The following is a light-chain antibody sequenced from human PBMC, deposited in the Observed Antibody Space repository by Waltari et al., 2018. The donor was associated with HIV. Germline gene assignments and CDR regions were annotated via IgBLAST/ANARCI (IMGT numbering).Light chain of an antibody. Sequence: DIQMTQSPSSLSDSVGDRVTVSCRANQTISKLLNRYQRKPGKAPNLLISIASNLHCGVPSRFGGSGSGTDFALTISSLQPEDFAVYYCQQTNSAPWTFGQGTKIDIK. CDR2: IAS. J-gene: IGKJ1*01. CDR3: QQTNSAPWT. CDR1: QTISKL. V-gene: IGKV1-39*01.